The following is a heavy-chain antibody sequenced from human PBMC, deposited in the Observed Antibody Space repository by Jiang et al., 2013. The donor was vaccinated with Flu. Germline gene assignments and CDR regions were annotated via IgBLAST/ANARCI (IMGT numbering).Heavy chain of an antibody. CDR1: GGSISSYY. CDR2: IYYSGST. D-gene: IGHD3-3*01. CDR3: ARVYYDFWSGLPAQFDP. J-gene: IGHJ5*02. Sequence: GSGLVKPSETLSLTCTVSGGSISSYYWSWIRQPPGKGLEWIGYIYYSGSTNYNPSLKSRVTISVDTSKNQFSLKLSSVTAADTAVYYCARVYYDFWSGLPAQFDPWGQGTLVTVSS. V-gene: IGHV4-59*01.